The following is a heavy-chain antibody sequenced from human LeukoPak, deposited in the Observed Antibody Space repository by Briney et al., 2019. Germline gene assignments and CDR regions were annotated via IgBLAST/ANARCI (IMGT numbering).Heavy chain of an antibody. D-gene: IGHD3-10*01. CDR2: ISSSGNRI. CDR1: GFAFSDYY. V-gene: IGHV3-11*01. J-gene: IGHJ4*02. Sequence: GGSLRLSCAASGFAFSDYYMSWIRQAPGKGLEWVSSISSSGNRIHYADSVRGRFIISRDNAKNSLYLQVNSLRAEDAAVYYCAREMEGDYGSGTFFDLWGQGNMVTVSS. CDR3: AREMEGDYGSGTFFDL.